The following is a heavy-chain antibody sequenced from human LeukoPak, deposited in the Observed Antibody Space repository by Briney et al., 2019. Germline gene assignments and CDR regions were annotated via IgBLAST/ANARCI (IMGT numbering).Heavy chain of an antibody. V-gene: IGHV3-21*04. Sequence: PGGSLRLSCAASGFTFSSYSMNWVRQAPGKGLEWVSSISSSSSYIYYADSVKGRFTISRDNAKNTLYLQMNSLRAEDTAVYYCARDRKGSHASHYYYYYMEVWGEGATVTVSS. CDR3: ARDRKGSHASHYYYYYMEV. CDR2: ISSSSSYI. CDR1: GFTFSSYS. J-gene: IGHJ6*03. D-gene: IGHD1-14*01.